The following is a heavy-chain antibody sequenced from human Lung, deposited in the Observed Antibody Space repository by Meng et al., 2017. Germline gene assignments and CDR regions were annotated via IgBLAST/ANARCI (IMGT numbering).Heavy chain of an antibody. CDR3: ARGPTTMAHDFDY. J-gene: IGHJ4*02. V-gene: IGHV4-34*01. Sequence: VLRQERGAGLLNPSETLSLPCVLPGGSFSDNYRSWIRQPPGKGLEWIGEINHSGRTNYNPSLESRATRSVDTSQNNLSLKLSSVTAADSAVYYCARGPTTMAHDFDYWGQGTLVTVSS. D-gene: IGHD4-11*01. CDR2: INHSGRT. CDR1: GGSFSDNY.